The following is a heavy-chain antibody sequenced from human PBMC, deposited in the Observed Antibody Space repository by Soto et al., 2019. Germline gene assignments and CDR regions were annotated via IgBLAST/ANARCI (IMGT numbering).Heavy chain of an antibody. CDR2: ISGSGGST. V-gene: IGHV3-23*01. CDR1: GFTFSSYA. Sequence: GGSLRLSCAASGFTFSSYAMSWVRQAPGKGLEWVSAISGSGGSTYYADSVKGRLTISRDNSKNTLYLQMNSLRAEDTAVYYCAKNGTCSSTSCYIYYYYMDVWGKGTTVTVSS. J-gene: IGHJ6*03. CDR3: AKNGTCSSTSCYIYYYYMDV. D-gene: IGHD2-2*02.